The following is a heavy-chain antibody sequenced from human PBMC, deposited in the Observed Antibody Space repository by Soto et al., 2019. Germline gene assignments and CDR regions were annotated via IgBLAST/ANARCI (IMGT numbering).Heavy chain of an antibody. CDR1: GGSFSGYY. V-gene: IGHV4-34*01. CDR2: INHSGST. CDR3: ARASRSRRYFDL. J-gene: IGHJ2*01. D-gene: IGHD6-13*01. Sequence: QVQLQQWGAGLLKPSETLSLTCAVYGGSFSGYYWSWIRQPPGKGLEWIGEINHSGSTNYNPSLTSRVTISVDTSKNQFSLKLSSVTAADTAVYYCARASRSRRYFDLWGRGTLVTVSS.